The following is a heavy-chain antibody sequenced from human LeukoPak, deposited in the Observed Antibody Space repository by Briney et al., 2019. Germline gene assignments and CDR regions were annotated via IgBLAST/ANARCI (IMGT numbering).Heavy chain of an antibody. CDR1: GFTFSSNY. CDR2: IYSGGST. CDR3: AIYTNLHFDY. J-gene: IGHJ4*02. V-gene: IGHV3-66*01. D-gene: IGHD4-11*01. Sequence: GSLRRDCPAYGFTFSSNYMSWVRQAPGKGLEWVSVIYSGGSTNYADSVKGRFTISRDNSKNTLYLQMNSLRVEDTAVYYCAIYTNLHFDYWGQGTLVTVSS.